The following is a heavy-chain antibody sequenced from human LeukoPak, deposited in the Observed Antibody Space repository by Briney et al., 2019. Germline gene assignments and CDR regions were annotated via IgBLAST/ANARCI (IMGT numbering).Heavy chain of an antibody. CDR2: ISAYNGNT. CDR1: GYTFTSYG. D-gene: IGHD6-19*01. Sequence: ASVRASCKASGYTFTSYGISWVRQAPGQGLEWMGWISAYNGNTNYAQKLQGRVTITTDTSTSTAYMELRSLRSDDTAVYYCARARQKQWLVNWGQGTLVTVSS. CDR3: ARARQKQWLVN. V-gene: IGHV1-18*01. J-gene: IGHJ4*02.